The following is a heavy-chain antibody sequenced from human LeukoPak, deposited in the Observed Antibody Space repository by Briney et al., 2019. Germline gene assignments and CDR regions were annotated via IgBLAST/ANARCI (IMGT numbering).Heavy chain of an antibody. V-gene: IGHV3-33*01. J-gene: IGHJ4*02. D-gene: IGHD5-12*01. CDR1: GLTFSSYG. CDR3: ASVPPYSGYLY. Sequence: GGSLRLSCAASGLTFSSYGMHWVRQAPGKGLEWVAVIWYDGSNKYYADSVKGRFTISRDNSKNTLYLQMNSLRAEDTAVYYCASVPPYSGYLYWGQGTLVTVSS. CDR2: IWYDGSNK.